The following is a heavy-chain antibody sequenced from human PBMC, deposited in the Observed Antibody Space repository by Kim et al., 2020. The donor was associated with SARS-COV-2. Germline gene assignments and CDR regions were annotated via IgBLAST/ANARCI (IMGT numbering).Heavy chain of an antibody. CDR2: INPSGGST. D-gene: IGHD2-15*01. V-gene: IGHV1-46*01. CDR3: ARGKDIVVVVAAIGGVFDP. J-gene: IGHJ5*02. Sequence: ASVKVSCKASGYTFTSYYMHWVRQAPGQGLEWMGIINPSGGSTSYAQKFQGRVTMTRDTSTSTVYMELSSLRSEDTAVYYCARGKDIVVVVAAIGGVFDPWGQGTLVTVSS. CDR1: GYTFTSYY.